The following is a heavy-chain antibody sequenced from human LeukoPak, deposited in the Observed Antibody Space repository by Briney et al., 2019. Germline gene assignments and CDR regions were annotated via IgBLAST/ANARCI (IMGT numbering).Heavy chain of an antibody. Sequence: GGSLRLSCAVSGITLSNYGMSWVRQASGKGLEWVAGISDSGGRTNYADSVKGRFTISRDNLKNTLYLQMNSLRAEDTAVYFCAKRGVVIRVILVGFHREANYFDSWGQGALVTVSS. CDR2: ISDSGGRT. CDR1: GITLSNYG. CDR3: AKRGVVIRVILVGFHREANYFDS. J-gene: IGHJ4*02. D-gene: IGHD3-22*01. V-gene: IGHV3-23*01.